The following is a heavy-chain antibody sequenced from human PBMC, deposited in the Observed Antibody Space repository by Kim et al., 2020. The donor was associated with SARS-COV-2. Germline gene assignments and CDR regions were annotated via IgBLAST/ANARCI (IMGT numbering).Heavy chain of an antibody. CDR3: AKDRDYDILTGYHDY. J-gene: IGHJ4*02. CDR1: GFTFDDYA. Sequence: GGSLRLSCAASGFTFDDYAMHWVRQAPGKGLEWVSGISWNSGSIGYADSVKGRFTISRDNAKNSLYLQMNSLRAEDTALYYCAKDRDYDILTGYHDYWGQGTLVTVSS. V-gene: IGHV3-9*01. D-gene: IGHD3-9*01. CDR2: ISWNSGSI.